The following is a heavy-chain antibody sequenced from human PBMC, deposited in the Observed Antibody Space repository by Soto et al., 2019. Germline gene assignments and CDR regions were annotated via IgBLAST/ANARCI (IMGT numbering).Heavy chain of an antibody. J-gene: IGHJ4*02. D-gene: IGHD1-26*01. Sequence: QVQLQESGPGLVKPSQTLSLTCTVSGGSISSGGYYWSWIRQHPGKGLEWIGYIYYSGSTYYNPSLKSRVTIAVDTSKNQFSLKLSSVTAADTAVYYCARGGGSYYATGNFDYWGQGTLVTVSS. CDR3: ARGGGSYYATGNFDY. CDR1: GGSISSGGYY. CDR2: IYYSGST. V-gene: IGHV4-31*03.